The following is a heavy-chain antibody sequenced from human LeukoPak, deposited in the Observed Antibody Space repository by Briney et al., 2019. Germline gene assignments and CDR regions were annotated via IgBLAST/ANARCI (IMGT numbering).Heavy chain of an antibody. V-gene: IGHV3-23*01. J-gene: IGHJ6*03. CDR2: ISGSGGIT. Sequence: GGSPRLSCAASGFTFSSYGMSWVRQAPGKGLEWVSAISGSGGITYYADSVKGRFTISRDNAKKSLYLQMNSLRAEDTAVYYCARVNSGYDSYYYYYYYMDVWGKGTTVTISS. CDR3: ARVNSGYDSYYYYYYYMDV. D-gene: IGHD5-12*01. CDR1: GFTFSSYG.